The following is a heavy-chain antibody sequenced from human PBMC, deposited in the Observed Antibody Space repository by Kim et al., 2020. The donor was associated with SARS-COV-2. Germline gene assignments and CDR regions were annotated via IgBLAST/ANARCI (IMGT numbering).Heavy chain of an antibody. CDR1: GGTFSSYA. Sequence: SVKVSCKASGGTFSSYAISWVRQAPGQGLEWMGGIIPIFGTANYAQKFQGRVTITADESTSTAYMELSSLRSEDTAVYYCASPQKYSSGWQQYYFDYWGQGTLVTVSS. V-gene: IGHV1-69*13. CDR2: IIPIFGTA. J-gene: IGHJ4*02. D-gene: IGHD6-19*01. CDR3: ASPQKYSSGWQQYYFDY.